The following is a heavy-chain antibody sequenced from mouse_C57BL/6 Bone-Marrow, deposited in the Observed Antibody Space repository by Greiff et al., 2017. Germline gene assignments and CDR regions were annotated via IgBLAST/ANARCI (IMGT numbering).Heavy chain of an antibody. V-gene: IGHV1-42*01. CDR3: ARGLLYGDY. Sequence: EVQGVESGPELVKPGASVKISCKASGYSFTGYYMNWVKQSPEKSLEWIGEINPRTGGTTYNQKFKAKATLTVDKSSSTAYMQLKSLTAEDSAVYYCARGLLYGDYWGQGTSVTVSS. J-gene: IGHJ4*01. CDR1: GYSFTGYY. D-gene: IGHD2-12*01. CDR2: INPRTGGT.